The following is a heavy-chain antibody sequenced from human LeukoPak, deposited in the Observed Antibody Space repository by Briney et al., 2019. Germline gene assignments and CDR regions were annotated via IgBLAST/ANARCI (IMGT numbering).Heavy chain of an antibody. V-gene: IGHV3-15*01. D-gene: IGHD3-10*01. Sequence: GGSLRLSCAASGFTFSNAWMSWVRQAPGKGLEWVGRIKSKTDGGTTDYAAPVKGRFTISRDDSKNTLYLQMNSLKTEDTAVYYCTTSHVLLWFGELYHVDYWGQGTLVTVSS. CDR1: GFTFSNAW. J-gene: IGHJ4*02. CDR3: TTSHVLLWFGELYHVDY. CDR2: IKSKTDGGTT.